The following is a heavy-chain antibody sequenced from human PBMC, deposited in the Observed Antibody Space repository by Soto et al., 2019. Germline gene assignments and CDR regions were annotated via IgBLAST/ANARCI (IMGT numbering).Heavy chain of an antibody. CDR2: ISSSGSA. V-gene: IGHV3-48*03. CDR1: GFPFGSHV. Sequence: PGGSLRLSCAASGFPFGSHVMNWVRQAPGKGLQWVSSISSSGSANYADSVKGRFTISRDNAWHTVYLGMNSLRAEDTAIYYCAKGHTKSYAIDHWGQGTLVTVSS. J-gene: IGHJ4*02. CDR3: AKGHTKSYAIDH. D-gene: IGHD1-26*01.